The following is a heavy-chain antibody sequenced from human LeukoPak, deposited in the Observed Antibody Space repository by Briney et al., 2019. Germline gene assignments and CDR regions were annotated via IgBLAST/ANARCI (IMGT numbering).Heavy chain of an antibody. J-gene: IGHJ4*02. Sequence: ASVKVSCKASGYTFTSYGIGWVRQAPGQGLEWMGWISAYNGNTNYAQKLQGRVTMTTDTSTSTAYMELGSLRSDDTAVYYCARDAGVVVVPAAPILWGQGTLVTVSS. V-gene: IGHV1-18*01. CDR2: ISAYNGNT. CDR1: GYTFTSYG. D-gene: IGHD2-2*01. CDR3: ARDAGVVVVPAAPIL.